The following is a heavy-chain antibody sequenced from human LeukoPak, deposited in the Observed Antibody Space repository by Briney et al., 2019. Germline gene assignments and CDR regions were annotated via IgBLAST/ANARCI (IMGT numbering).Heavy chain of an antibody. CDR2: ISGSGGST. D-gene: IGHD6-19*01. Sequence: GGSLRLSCAASGFTFSSYAMSWVRQAPGKGLEWVSAISGSGGSTYYADSVKGGFTISRDNSKKTLYMQINSLRAEDTAVYYCAKDRAYSSGWRGVYYFDYWGQGTLVTVSS. CDR3: AKDRAYSSGWRGVYYFDY. CDR1: GFTFSSYA. V-gene: IGHV3-23*01. J-gene: IGHJ4*02.